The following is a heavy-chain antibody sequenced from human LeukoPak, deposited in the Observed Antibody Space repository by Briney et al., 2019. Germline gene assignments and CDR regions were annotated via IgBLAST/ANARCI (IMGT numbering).Heavy chain of an antibody. CDR2: IDSSGNT. Sequence: PSETLSLTCSVSGGPFGNSHIYWVCIRQPPGRGVESIGTIDSSGNTYYNPSLESRVTLSLDASRNEFSLRLTSVTAGDTAVYYCMSTLRPSWMDYLQSYDGPAWGQGILVTVSS. V-gene: IGHV4-39*01. J-gene: IGHJ5*02. CDR1: GGPFGNSHIY. D-gene: IGHD3-22*01. CDR3: MSTLRPSWMDYLQSYDGPA.